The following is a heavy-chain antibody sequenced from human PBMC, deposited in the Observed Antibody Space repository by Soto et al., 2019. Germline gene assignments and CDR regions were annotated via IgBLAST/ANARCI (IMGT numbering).Heavy chain of an antibody. CDR3: ARGRQFGGSKRAYYYDGLDV. Sequence: WETVPHSVADEGGVFRGYYRISNSKPPGKGLEWIGEINHSGNANYNPSLKSRVTTSVDTSKNQISLKLSSVTAADTAVYYCARGRQFGGSKRAYYYDGLDVWGQGTTVTVSS. CDR2: INHSGNA. J-gene: IGHJ6*02. D-gene: IGHD1-26*01. V-gene: IGHV4-34*01. CDR1: GGVFRGYY.